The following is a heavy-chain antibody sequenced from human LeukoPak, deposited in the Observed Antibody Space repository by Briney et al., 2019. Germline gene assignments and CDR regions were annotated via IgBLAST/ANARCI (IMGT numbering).Heavy chain of an antibody. J-gene: IGHJ5*02. D-gene: IGHD2-15*01. Sequence: GGSLRLSCAASGFTVSSNYMSWVRQAPGKGLEWVSVTYSGGSTYYADSVKGRFTISRDNSKNTLYLQMNSLRAEDTAVYYCARSLGYCSGGSCYRGFDPWGQGTLVTVSS. CDR2: TYSGGST. CDR1: GFTVSSNY. V-gene: IGHV3-53*01. CDR3: ARSLGYCSGGSCYRGFDP.